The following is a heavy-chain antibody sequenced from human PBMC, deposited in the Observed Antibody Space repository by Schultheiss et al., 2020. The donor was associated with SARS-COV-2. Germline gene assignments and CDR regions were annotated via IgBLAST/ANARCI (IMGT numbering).Heavy chain of an antibody. CDR3: ARGSQDIVVVVAAPRYNWFDP. D-gene: IGHD2-15*01. Sequence: SQTLSLTCTVSGGSISSYYWSWIRQPPGKGLEWIGYIYYSGSTNYNPSLKSRVTISVDTSKNQFSLKLSSVTAADTAVYYCARGSQDIVVVVAAPRYNWFDPWGQGTLVTVSS. CDR1: GGSISSYY. CDR2: IYYSGST. J-gene: IGHJ5*02. V-gene: IGHV4-59*01.